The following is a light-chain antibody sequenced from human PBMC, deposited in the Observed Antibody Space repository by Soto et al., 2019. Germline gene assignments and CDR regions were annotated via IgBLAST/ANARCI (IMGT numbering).Light chain of an antibody. Sequence: DIQMTQSPSSVSASVGDRVTITCRASQGIGKWVACYQQKPGKATKLVTYSASSLFPGVPSRFSGSGSGTDFTVTIGSLQPEDFATYYCQQASSRPRTFGGGTKVEFK. V-gene: IGKV1-12*01. J-gene: IGKJ4*01. CDR2: SAS. CDR1: QGIGKW. CDR3: QQASSRPRT.